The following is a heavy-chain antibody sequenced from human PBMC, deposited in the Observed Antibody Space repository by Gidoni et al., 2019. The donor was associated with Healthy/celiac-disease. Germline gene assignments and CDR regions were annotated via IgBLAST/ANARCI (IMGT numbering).Heavy chain of an antibody. D-gene: IGHD3-3*01. V-gene: IGHV3-33*01. J-gene: IGHJ4*02. CDR2: IWYDGSNK. CDR1: GFTFSSYG. CDR3: ARDTLWSNHPGRFDY. Sequence: QVQLVESGGGVVQPGRSLRLSCAASGFTFSSYGMHWVRQAPGKGLEWVAVIWYDGSNKYYADSVKGRFTISRDNSKNTLYLQMNSLRAEDTAVYYCARDTLWSNHPGRFDYWGQGTLVTVSS.